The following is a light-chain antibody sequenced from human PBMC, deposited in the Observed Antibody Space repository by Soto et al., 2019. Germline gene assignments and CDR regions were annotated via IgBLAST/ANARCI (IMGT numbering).Light chain of an antibody. J-gene: IGLJ1*01. CDR1: TSNIGADYH. V-gene: IGLV1-40*01. Sequence: QSVLTQPPSVSGSPGQSVTIFCTWSTSNIGADYHVHWYRQLPGTAPRLLIYGNTNRPSGVPGRFSGSKSGTSASLAITGLQAEDEGNYYCQSYDTSLRAYVFGTGTKVTVL. CDR3: QSYDTSLRAYV. CDR2: GNT.